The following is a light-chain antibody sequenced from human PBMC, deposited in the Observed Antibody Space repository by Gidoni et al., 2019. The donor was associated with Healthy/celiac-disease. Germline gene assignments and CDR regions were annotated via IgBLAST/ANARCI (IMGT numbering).Light chain of an antibody. J-gene: IGLJ2*01. Sequence: QSALTQPASVTGSPGQWITIPCTGTSSDVGGYNYVSWYQQHPGKAPKLMIYDVSNRPSGVSNRFSGSKSGNTASLTISGLQAEDEADYYCSSYTSSSVVFGGGTKLTVL. CDR3: SSYTSSSVV. CDR1: SSDVGGYNY. CDR2: DVS. V-gene: IGLV2-14*03.